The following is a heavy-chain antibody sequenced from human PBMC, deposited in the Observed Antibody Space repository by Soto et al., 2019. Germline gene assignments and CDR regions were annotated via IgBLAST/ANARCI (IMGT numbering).Heavy chain of an antibody. V-gene: IGHV3-48*01. CDR3: AREDIVVVPAVSYYYMDV. CDR2: ISSSSSTI. CDR1: GFTFSSYS. Sequence: PGGALRLSCAASGFTFSSYSMNWVRQAPGKGLEWVSYISSSSSTIYYADSVKGRFTISRDNAKNSLYLQMNSLRAEDTAVYYCAREDIVVVPAVSYYYMDVWGKGTTVTLSS. D-gene: IGHD2-2*01. J-gene: IGHJ6*03.